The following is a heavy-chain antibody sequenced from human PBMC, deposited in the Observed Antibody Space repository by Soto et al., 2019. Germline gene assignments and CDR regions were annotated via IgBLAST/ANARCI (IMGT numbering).Heavy chain of an antibody. J-gene: IGHJ4*02. CDR3: AKTQWPGKGGYFDY. V-gene: IGHV3-23*01. Sequence: GGSLRLSCAASGFTFSSYAMSWVRQAPGKGLEWVSAISGNGGSTHYADSVKGRFTISRDNSKNTVYLQMNSLRAEDTAVYFCAKTQWPGKGGYFDYWGQGTLVTVSS. CDR2: ISGNGGST. CDR1: GFTFSSYA. D-gene: IGHD6-19*01.